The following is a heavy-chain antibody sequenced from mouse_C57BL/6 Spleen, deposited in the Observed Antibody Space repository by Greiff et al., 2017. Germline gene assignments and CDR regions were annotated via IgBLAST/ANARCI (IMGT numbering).Heavy chain of an antibody. Sequence: VQLQQSDAELVKPGASVKISCKVSGYTFTDHTIHWVKQRPEQGLEWIGYIYPRDGGTKYNEKFKGKATLTADKSSSTAYMQLNSLTSEVSAVYFCAREGDYDGFDYWGQGTTLTVSS. CDR2: IYPRDGGT. J-gene: IGHJ2*01. CDR3: AREGDYDGFDY. V-gene: IGHV1-78*01. D-gene: IGHD2-4*01. CDR1: GYTFTDHT.